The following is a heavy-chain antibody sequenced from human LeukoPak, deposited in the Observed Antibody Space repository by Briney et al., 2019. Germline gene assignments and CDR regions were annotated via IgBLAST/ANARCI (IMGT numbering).Heavy chain of an antibody. CDR2: IIPILGIA. J-gene: IGHJ3*02. CDR3: ARVISYYYDSSGYSGAFDI. D-gene: IGHD3-22*01. Sequence: GASVKVSCKASGGTFGSYAISWVRQAPGQGLEWMGRIIPILGIANYAQKFQGRVTITADKSTSTAYMELSSLRSEDTAVYYCARVISYYYDSSGYSGAFDIWGQGTMVTVSS. V-gene: IGHV1-69*04. CDR1: GGTFGSYA.